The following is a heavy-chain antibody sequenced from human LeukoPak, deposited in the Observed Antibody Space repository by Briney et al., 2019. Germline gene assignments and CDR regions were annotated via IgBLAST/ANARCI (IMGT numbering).Heavy chain of an antibody. CDR1: GGTFSSYA. J-gene: IGHJ4*02. Sequence: ASVKVSCKASGGTFSSYAISWVRQAPGQGLEWMGRIILILGIANYAQKFQGRVTITADKSTSTAYMELSSLRSEDTAVYYCARDLWYQLLVNPHQLDYWGQGTLVTVSS. CDR3: ARDLWYQLLVNPHQLDY. CDR2: IILILGIA. D-gene: IGHD2-2*01. V-gene: IGHV1-69*04.